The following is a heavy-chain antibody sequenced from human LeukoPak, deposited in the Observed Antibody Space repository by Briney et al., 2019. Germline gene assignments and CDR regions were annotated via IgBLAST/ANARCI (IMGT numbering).Heavy chain of an antibody. D-gene: IGHD3-22*01. V-gene: IGHV3-11*01. CDR2: ISSSGSTI. CDR1: GFTFSDYY. CDR3: ARGDMIVVVSTPA. Sequence: PGGSLRLSCAASGFTFSDYYMNWIRQAPGKGLEWVSYISSSGSTIYYADSVKGRFTISRDNAKNSLYLQMNSLRAEDTAVYYCARGDMIVVVSTPAWGQGTLVTVSS. J-gene: IGHJ4*02.